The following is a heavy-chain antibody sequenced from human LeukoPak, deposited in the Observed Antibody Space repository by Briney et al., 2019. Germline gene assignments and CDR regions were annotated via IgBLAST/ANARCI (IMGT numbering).Heavy chain of an antibody. CDR2: ISSSGSTI. CDR1: GFTFSSYE. CDR3: AHLEMATIPDYDAFDI. V-gene: IGHV3-48*03. D-gene: IGHD5-24*01. J-gene: IGHJ3*02. Sequence: GGSLRLPCAASGFTFSSYEMNWVRQAPGKGLEWVSYISSSGSTIYYADSVKGRFTISRDNAKNSLYLQMNSLRAEDTAVYYCAHLEMATIPDYDAFDIWGQGTMVTVSS.